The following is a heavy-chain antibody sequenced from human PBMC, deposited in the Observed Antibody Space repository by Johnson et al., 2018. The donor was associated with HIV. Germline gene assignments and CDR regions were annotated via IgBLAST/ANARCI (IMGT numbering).Heavy chain of an antibody. CDR2: ISYDGSNK. CDR1: GFTFSSYA. Sequence: QVQLVESGGGVVQPGRSLRLSCAASGFTFSSYAMHWVRQAPGKGLEWVAVISYDGSNKYYADSVKGRFTISRDNSKNMLDLQMNSLTTEDTAIYYCAKGSGWYSAFDIWGQGTMVTVSS. J-gene: IGHJ3*02. CDR3: AKGSGWYSAFDI. V-gene: IGHV3-30*04. D-gene: IGHD6-19*01.